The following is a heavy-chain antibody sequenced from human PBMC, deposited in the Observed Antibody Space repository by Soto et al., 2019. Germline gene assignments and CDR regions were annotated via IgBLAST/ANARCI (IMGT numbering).Heavy chain of an antibody. D-gene: IGHD3-10*01. CDR2: IYYSGST. V-gene: IGHV4-31*03. J-gene: IGHJ2*01. Sequence: QVQLQESGPGLVKPSQTLSLTCTVSGDSISVGGYYWSWIRQHTGKGLEWIGYIYYSGSTYYNPSLKSRVTISVDTSKNQFSVKLTSVTAADTAVYFCARGLAGTYAAYFDLWGRGTLVTVSS. CDR1: GDSISVGGYY. CDR3: ARGLAGTYAAYFDL.